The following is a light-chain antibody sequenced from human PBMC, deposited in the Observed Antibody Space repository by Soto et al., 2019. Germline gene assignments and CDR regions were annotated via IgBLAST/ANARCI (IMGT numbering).Light chain of an antibody. V-gene: IGKV1-12*01. CDR2: AAS. J-gene: IGKJ1*01. CDR1: QGISSW. CDR3: QQYNNWPRT. Sequence: DIQMTQSPSSVSASVGDRVTITCRASQGISSWLAWYQHKPGKAPKLLIYAASTLHSGVPPRFSGSGSGTEFTLTISSLQSEDFAVYYCQQYNNWPRTFGQGTKVDI.